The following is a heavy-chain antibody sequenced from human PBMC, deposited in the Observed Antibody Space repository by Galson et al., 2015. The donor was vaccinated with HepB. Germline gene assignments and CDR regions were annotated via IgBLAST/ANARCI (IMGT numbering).Heavy chain of an antibody. D-gene: IGHD4-23*01. CDR1: GFTFSNYA. J-gene: IGHJ4*02. Sequence: SLRLSCAASGFTFSNYAMRWVRQAPGKGLEWVSGISGSGGSTDYADSVKGRFTISRDNSKNTLYLQMNSLRAEDTAVYYCANMATTVVSTPFDYWGQGTLVTVSS. V-gene: IGHV3-23*01. CDR2: ISGSGGST. CDR3: ANMATTVVSTPFDY.